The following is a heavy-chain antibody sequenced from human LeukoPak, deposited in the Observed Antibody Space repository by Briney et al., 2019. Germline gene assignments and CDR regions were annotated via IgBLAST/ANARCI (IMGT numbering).Heavy chain of an antibody. CDR1: GFTFSSYA. J-gene: IGHJ4*02. V-gene: IGHV3-74*01. Sequence: GGSLRLSCAASGFTFSSYAMHWVRQAPGKGLVWVSRINSDGSSTSYADSVKGRFTISRDNAKNTLYLQMNSLRAEVTAVYYCARGLVVVAARVNYWGQGTLVTVSS. D-gene: IGHD2-15*01. CDR3: ARGLVVVAARVNY. CDR2: INSDGSST.